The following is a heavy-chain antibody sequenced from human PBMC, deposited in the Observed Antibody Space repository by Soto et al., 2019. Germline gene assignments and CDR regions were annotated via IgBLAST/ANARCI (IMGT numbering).Heavy chain of an antibody. D-gene: IGHD3-22*01. J-gene: IGHJ6*02. CDR3: ARFSDSSGFYDDVYGMDV. CDR2: ISYSGST. V-gene: IGHV4-31*03. CDR1: GGSVSSGGYY. Sequence: SETLSLTCTVSGGSVSSGGYYWSWIRQHPGKGLEWIGYISYSGSTYYNPPLQSRLTISVDTSKNQFSPKLSSVTAADTAVYYCARFSDSSGFYDDVYGMDVWGQGTTVTVSS.